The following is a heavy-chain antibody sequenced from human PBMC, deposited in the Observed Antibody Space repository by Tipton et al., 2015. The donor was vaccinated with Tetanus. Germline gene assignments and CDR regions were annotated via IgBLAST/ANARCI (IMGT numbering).Heavy chain of an antibody. Sequence: TLSLTCNVSGGSITKDFWNWIRQQPGKGPEWIGYIYYSGNTFYNPSLKSRVTISVDTSKNQFSLNMTSVTAADTAVYYCARDQGGGRVVRLNWFDPWGQGTLVTVSS. CDR2: IYYSGNT. CDR3: ARDQGGGRVVRLNWFDP. CDR1: GGSITKDF. J-gene: IGHJ5*02. D-gene: IGHD6-6*01. V-gene: IGHV4-31*03.